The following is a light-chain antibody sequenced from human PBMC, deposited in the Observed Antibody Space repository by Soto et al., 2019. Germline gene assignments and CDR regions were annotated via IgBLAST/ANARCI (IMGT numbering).Light chain of an antibody. J-gene: IGKJ3*01. CDR3: QQRTNWLT. CDR2: DAS. Sequence: EIVLTQSPATLSLSPGERATLPCRASQNVSTYLAWYQQKPGQAPRLLIYDASNRATGIPARFSGSGSGTDFTLTISSLEPEDFAVYYCQQRTNWLTFGPGTKVDIK. CDR1: QNVSTY. V-gene: IGKV3-11*01.